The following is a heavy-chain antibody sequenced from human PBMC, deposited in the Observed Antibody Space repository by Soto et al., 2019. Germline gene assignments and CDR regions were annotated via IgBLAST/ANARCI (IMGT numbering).Heavy chain of an antibody. Sequence: PGGSLRLSCAASGFTFSSYSMNWVRQAPGKGLEWVSSISSSSSYIYYADSVKGRFTISRDNAKNSLYLQMNSLRAEDTAVYYCARDEEYYYGSGTYGMDVWGQGTTVTVSS. D-gene: IGHD3-10*01. CDR2: ISSSSSYI. CDR1: GFTFSSYS. J-gene: IGHJ6*02. V-gene: IGHV3-21*01. CDR3: ARDEEYYYGSGTYGMDV.